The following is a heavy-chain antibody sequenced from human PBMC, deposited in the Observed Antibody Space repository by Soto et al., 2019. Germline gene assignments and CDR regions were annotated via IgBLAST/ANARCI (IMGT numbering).Heavy chain of an antibody. V-gene: IGHV3-23*01. CDR3: AKASTWYPYFDY. CDR2: ISSSGGST. CDR1: GLTFRSYA. Sequence: GGSLRLSCAASGLTFRSYAMNWVRQAPGKGLEWVSAISSSGGSTYYADSVKGRFTISRDNSKNTLYLQMNTLTAEDTAVYYCAKASTWYPYFDYWGQGTLVTVSS. D-gene: IGHD6-13*01. J-gene: IGHJ4*02.